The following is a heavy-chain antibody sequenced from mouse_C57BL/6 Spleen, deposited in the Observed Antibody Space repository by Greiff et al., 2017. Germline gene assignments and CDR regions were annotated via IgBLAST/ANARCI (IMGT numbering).Heavy chain of an antibody. CDR1: GFSLTSYG. V-gene: IGHV2-2*01. CDR2: IWSGGST. CDR3: ARKPSYYYGSSHAMDY. J-gene: IGHJ4*01. D-gene: IGHD1-1*01. Sequence: VMLKQSGPGLVQPSQSLSITCTVSGFSLTSYGVHWVRQSPGKGLEWLGVIWSGGSTDYNAAFISRLSISKDNSKSQVFFKMNSLQADDTAIYYCARKPSYYYGSSHAMDYWGQGTSVTVSS.